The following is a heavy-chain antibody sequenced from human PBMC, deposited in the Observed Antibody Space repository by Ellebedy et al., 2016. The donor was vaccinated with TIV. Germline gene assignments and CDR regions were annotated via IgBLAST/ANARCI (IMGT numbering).Heavy chain of an antibody. D-gene: IGHD3-10*01. CDR1: GGSISSGDYS. CDR2: IYHSGST. J-gene: IGHJ6*02. CDR3: EREFGEFGHYYYSSDV. V-gene: IGHV4-30-2*01. Sequence: MPSETLSLTCAVSGGSISSGDYSWSWIRQPPGKGLEWIGYIYHSGSTYYNPSLKSRVTISVDTSKNQFSLKLSSVTAADTAVYYCEREFGEFGHYYYSSDVWGQGTTVTVSS.